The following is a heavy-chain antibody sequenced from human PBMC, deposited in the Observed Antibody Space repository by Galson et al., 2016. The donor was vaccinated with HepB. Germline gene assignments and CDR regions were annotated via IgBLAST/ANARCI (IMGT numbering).Heavy chain of an antibody. CDR1: GYTFTAHY. Sequence: SVKVSCKASGYTFTAHYMHWVRQAPGQGPECMGWINLITGDTKYAPKFQGRVSMTRDTSISTAYMELGRLRSDDTAVYYCARTAALIAEYYFDYWGQGTLVTVSS. J-gene: IGHJ4*02. CDR3: ARTAALIAEYYFDY. D-gene: IGHD2-21*01. V-gene: IGHV1-2*02. CDR2: INLITGDT.